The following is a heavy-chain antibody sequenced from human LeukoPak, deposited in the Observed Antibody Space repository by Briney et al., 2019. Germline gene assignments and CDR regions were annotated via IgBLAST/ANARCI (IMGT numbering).Heavy chain of an antibody. J-gene: IGHJ4*02. CDR1: GFTFSSYG. CDR3: AKDRSFQGRNYFVY. CDR2: IRYDGSNK. V-gene: IGHV3-30*02. D-gene: IGHD3-10*01. Sequence: QAGGSLRLSCAASGFTFSSYGMHWVRQAPGKGLEWVAFIRYDGSNKYYADSVTGRLTISRDTSTNTLYLQMNSLRTEDTAVYYCAKDRSFQGRNYFVYWGEGTLVTVSS.